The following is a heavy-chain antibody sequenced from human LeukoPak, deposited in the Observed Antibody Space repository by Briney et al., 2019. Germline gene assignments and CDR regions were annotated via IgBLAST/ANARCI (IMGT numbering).Heavy chain of an antibody. CDR1: GFSLRTRGMC. D-gene: IGHD3-22*01. V-gene: IGHV2-70*11. Sequence: SGPTLVNPTQTLTLTCTFSGFSLRTRGMCVSWIRQPPGKALEWLPRIDWDDDKYYSTSLKTRLTISKDTSKNQVVLTMTNMDPVDTATYYCARERDSSGYYPGYFDYWGQGTLVTVSS. CDR2: IDWDDDK. J-gene: IGHJ4*02. CDR3: ARERDSSGYYPGYFDY.